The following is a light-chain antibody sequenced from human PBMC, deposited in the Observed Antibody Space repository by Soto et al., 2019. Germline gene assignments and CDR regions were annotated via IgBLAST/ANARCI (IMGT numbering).Light chain of an antibody. CDR2: EVT. CDR3: SSYTSSSTLV. J-gene: IGLJ3*02. V-gene: IGLV2-14*01. Sequence: QSVLTQPASVSGSPGQSITISCTGTSSDIGGYNYVSWYQQHPGKAPKLMIYEVTNRPSGVSSRFSGSKSGNTASLTISALQAEAEADYYCSSYTSSSTLVFGGGTKLTVL. CDR1: SSDIGGYNY.